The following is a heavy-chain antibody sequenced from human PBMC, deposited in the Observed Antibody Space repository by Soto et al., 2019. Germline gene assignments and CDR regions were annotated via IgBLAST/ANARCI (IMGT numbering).Heavy chain of an antibody. CDR1: GGTFSSYA. D-gene: IGHD3-22*01. CDR3: ARGSHYYDSSGTSSGAFDI. Sequence: SVKVSCKASGGTFSSYAISWVRQAPGQGLEWMGGIIPIFGTANYAQKFQGRVTITADESTSTAYMELSSLRSEDTAAYYCARGSHYYDSSGTSSGAFDIWGQGTMVTVSS. V-gene: IGHV1-69*13. CDR2: IIPIFGTA. J-gene: IGHJ3*02.